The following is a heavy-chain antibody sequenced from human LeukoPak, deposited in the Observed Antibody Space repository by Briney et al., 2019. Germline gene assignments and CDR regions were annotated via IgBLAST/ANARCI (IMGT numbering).Heavy chain of an antibody. D-gene: IGHD3-22*01. CDR1: GYTFTSYD. J-gene: IGHJ6*02. Sequence: ASVKVSCKASGYTFTSYDINWVRQATGQGLEWMGWMNPNSGNTGYAQKFQGRVTMTRNTSISTAYMELSSLRSEDTAVYYCARARRDYYDSSGYYRYGMDVWGQGTTVTVSS. CDR3: ARARRDYYDSSGYYRYGMDV. CDR2: MNPNSGNT. V-gene: IGHV1-8*01.